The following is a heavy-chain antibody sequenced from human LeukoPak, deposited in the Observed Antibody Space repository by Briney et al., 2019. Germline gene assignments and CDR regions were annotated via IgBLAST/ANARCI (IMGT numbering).Heavy chain of an antibody. CDR1: GSTFSSYD. Sequence: GGSLRLSCAASGSTFSSYDMHWVRQATGKGLEWVSAIGTAGDTYYPGSVKGRFTISRENAKNSLYLQMNSLRAEDTAVYYCARYYDFWSGYLYYYYYGMDVWGQGTTVTVSS. D-gene: IGHD3-3*01. CDR3: ARYYDFWSGYLYYYYYGMDV. CDR2: IGTAGDT. J-gene: IGHJ6*02. V-gene: IGHV3-13*01.